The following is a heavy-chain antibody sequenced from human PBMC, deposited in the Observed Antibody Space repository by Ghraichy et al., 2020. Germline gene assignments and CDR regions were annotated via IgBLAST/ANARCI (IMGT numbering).Heavy chain of an antibody. J-gene: IGHJ4*02. D-gene: IGHD6-13*01. CDR1: GFTFSSYG. Sequence: GESLNISCAASGFTFSSYGMHWVRQAPGKGLEWVAVIWYDGSNKYYADSVKGRFTISRDNSKNTLYLQMNSLRAEDTAVYYCARDDSAYSSSLGYWGQGTLVTVSS. CDR2: IWYDGSNK. CDR3: ARDDSAYSSSLGY. V-gene: IGHV3-33*01.